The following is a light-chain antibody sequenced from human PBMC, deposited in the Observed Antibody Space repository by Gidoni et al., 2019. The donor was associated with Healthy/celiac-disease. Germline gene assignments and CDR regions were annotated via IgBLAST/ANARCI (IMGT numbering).Light chain of an antibody. J-gene: IGKJ2*01. V-gene: IGKV1-39*01. Sequence: DIQMTTYPSSLSASVGDRVTITCRASPSISSYLNWYQQKPGKAPKLLIYAASSLQSGVPSRFSGSGSGTDFTLTISSLQPEDFATYYCQQSYSTPFTFGQGTQLEIK. CDR2: AAS. CDR3: QQSYSTPFT. CDR1: PSISSY.